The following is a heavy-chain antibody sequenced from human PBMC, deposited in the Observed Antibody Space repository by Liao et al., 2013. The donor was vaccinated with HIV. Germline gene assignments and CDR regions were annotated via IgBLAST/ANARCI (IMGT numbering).Heavy chain of an antibody. V-gene: IGHV4-30-4*08. CDR1: GGSINSGDYY. CDR2: IYYNGNT. D-gene: IGHD4-17*01. Sequence: QVQLQESGPGLVKPSQTLSLTCTVSGGSINSGDYYWNWIRQSPGKGLEWIGYIYYNGNTYYNPSLKSRATISLDTSNNQFSLRLISVTSADTAVYFCARGVPPWGDYGALDIWGQGTVIGVSS. CDR3: ARGVPPWGDYGALDI. J-gene: IGHJ3*02.